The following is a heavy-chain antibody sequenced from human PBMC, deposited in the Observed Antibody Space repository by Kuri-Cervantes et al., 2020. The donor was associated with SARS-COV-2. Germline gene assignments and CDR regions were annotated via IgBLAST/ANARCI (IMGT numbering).Heavy chain of an antibody. V-gene: IGHV1-18*01. CDR3: ARGEGAAPDLDAFDI. Sequence: GGSLRLSCKASGYTFTSYGISWVRQAPGQGLEWMGWISAYNGNTNYAQKLQGRVTMTTDTSTSTAYMELRSLRSDDTAVYYRARGEGAAPDLDAFDIWGQGTMVTVSS. J-gene: IGHJ3*02. CDR2: ISAYNGNT. D-gene: IGHD1-26*01. CDR1: GYTFTSYG.